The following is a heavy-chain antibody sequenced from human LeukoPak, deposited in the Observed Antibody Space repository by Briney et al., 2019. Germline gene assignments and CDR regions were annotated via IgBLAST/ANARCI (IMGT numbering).Heavy chain of an antibody. CDR2: IYYSGST. Sequence: SQTLSLTCTVSGGSISSGDYYWSWFRQHPGNGLEWIGYIYYSGSTDYTPSLKSRLTISRDTSKNQFSLRLSSVTAADTAVYYCARQVYSGTHYFDYWGQGTLVTVSS. CDR3: ARQVYSGTHYFDY. CDR1: GGSISSGDYY. D-gene: IGHD1-26*01. J-gene: IGHJ4*02. V-gene: IGHV4-31*03.